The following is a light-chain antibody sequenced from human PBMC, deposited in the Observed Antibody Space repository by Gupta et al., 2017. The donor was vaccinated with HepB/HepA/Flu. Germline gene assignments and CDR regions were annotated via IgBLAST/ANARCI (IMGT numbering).Light chain of an antibody. CDR1: SSNIGTYY. J-gene: IGLJ2*01. V-gene: IGLV1-44*01. CDR3: AAWDDSLTTIL. CDR2: FNN. Sequence: QSVLTQPPSASGTPGQRVAISCSGSSSNIGTYYVNWYQQLPGTAPKLLIFFNNYRPPGVPDRFSGSKSGTSASLAISGLQSGDEADYYCAAWDDSLTTILFGGGTKVTVL.